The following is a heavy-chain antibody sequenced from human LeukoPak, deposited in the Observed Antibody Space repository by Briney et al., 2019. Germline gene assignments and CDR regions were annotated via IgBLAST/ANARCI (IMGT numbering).Heavy chain of an antibody. J-gene: IGHJ4*02. CDR3: ARGPALVVVPAAMGGYFDY. CDR1: GGSISSYY. Sequence: PSETLSLTCTVSGGSISSYYWSWIRQPAGKGLEWIGRIYTSGSTNYNPSLKSRVTMSVDTSKNQFSLKLSSVTAADTAVYYCARGPALVVVPAAMGGYFDYWGQGTLVTVSS. V-gene: IGHV4-4*07. CDR2: IYTSGST. D-gene: IGHD2-2*01.